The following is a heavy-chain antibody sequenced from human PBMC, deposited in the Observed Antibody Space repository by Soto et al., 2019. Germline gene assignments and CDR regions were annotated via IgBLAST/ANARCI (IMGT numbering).Heavy chain of an antibody. Sequence: GGSLRLSCAASGFTFSSYSMNWVRQAPGKGLEWVSSISSSSSYIYYADSVKGRFTISRDNAKNSLYLQMNSLRAEDTAVYYCARDVKSSSWYFWFDPWGQGTLVTVSS. D-gene: IGHD6-13*01. V-gene: IGHV3-21*01. CDR2: ISSSSSYI. CDR3: ARDVKSSSWYFWFDP. CDR1: GFTFSSYS. J-gene: IGHJ5*02.